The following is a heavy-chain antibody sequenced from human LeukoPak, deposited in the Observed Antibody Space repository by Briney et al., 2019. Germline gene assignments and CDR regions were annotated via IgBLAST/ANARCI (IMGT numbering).Heavy chain of an antibody. CDR3: ARDREAAAGQYFDY. CDR2: IYYSGNT. Sequence: SETLSLTCTVSGTSISSYYWSWIRQPPGKGLEWIGYIYYSGNTNYNPSLKSRVTISVDTSKNQLSLKLSSVTAADTAVYYCARDREAAAGQYFDYWGQGTLVTVSS. V-gene: IGHV4-59*12. J-gene: IGHJ4*02. D-gene: IGHD6-13*01. CDR1: GTSISSYY.